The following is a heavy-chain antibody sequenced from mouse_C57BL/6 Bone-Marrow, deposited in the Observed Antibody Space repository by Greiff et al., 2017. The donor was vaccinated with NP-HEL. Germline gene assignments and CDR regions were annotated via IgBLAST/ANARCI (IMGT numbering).Heavy chain of an antibody. D-gene: IGHD1-1*01. J-gene: IGHJ2*01. V-gene: IGHV5-9*01. CDR2: ISGGGGNT. CDR3: ARLGTTVNY. CDR1: GFTFSSYT. Sequence: EVKLEESGGGLVKPGGSLKLSCAASGFTFSSYTMSWVRQTPEKRLEWVATISGGGGNTYYPDSVKGRFTISRDNAKNTLYLQMSSLRSEDTALYYCARLGTTVNYWGQGTTLTVSS.